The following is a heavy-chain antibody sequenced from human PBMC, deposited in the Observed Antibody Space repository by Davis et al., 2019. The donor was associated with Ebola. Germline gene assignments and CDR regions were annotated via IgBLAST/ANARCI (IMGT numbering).Heavy chain of an antibody. CDR2: ISGSGGST. Sequence: PGGSLRLSCAASGFTFSSYAMSWVRQAPGKGLEWVSAISGSGGSTYYADSVKGRFTISRDNSKNTLYLQMNSLRAEDTAVYYCAKDGYYYDSSGYYGSFVDYWGQGTLVTVSS. V-gene: IGHV3-23*01. CDR3: AKDGYYYDSSGYYGSFVDY. J-gene: IGHJ4*02. D-gene: IGHD3-22*01. CDR1: GFTFSSYA.